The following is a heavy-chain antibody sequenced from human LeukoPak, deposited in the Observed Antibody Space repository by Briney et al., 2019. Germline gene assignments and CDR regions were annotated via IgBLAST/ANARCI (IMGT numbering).Heavy chain of an antibody. J-gene: IGHJ6*02. D-gene: IGHD3-10*01. CDR2: ISAYNGNT. CDR3: ARLLWFGGPLLRYYGMDV. CDR1: GGTFSSYA. V-gene: IGHV1-18*01. Sequence: ASVKVSCKASGGTFSSYAISWVRQAPGQGLEWMGWISAYNGNTNYAQKLQGRVTMTTDTSTSTAYMELRSLRSDDTAVYYCARLLWFGGPLLRYYGMDVWGQGTTVTVSS.